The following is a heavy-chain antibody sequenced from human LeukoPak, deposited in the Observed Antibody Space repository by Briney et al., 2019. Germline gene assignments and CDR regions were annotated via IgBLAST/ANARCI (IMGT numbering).Heavy chain of an antibody. Sequence: SETLSLACTVSGGSMRNSYWSWIRQPAGKGLEWVGRIFTTGSTNYNPSLKSRVTMSIDTSKNQFSLKMTSVTAADTAVYYCARDGVPLANLVARPFHPWGQGTLVTVSS. J-gene: IGHJ1*01. V-gene: IGHV4-4*07. CDR1: GGSMRNSY. CDR2: IFTTGST. CDR3: ARDGVPLANLVARPFHP. D-gene: IGHD4/OR15-4a*01.